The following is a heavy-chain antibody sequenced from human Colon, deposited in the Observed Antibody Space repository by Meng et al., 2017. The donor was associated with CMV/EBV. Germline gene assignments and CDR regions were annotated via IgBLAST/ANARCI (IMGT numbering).Heavy chain of an antibody. J-gene: IGHJ5*02. Sequence: LSGAASGFTLSTYWMHWVRQAPGKGLVWVSRINRDGSTINYADSVKGRFTISRDNAKNTLYLQMNSLTAEDTAVYYCSRDTFGGDDLWGQGTLVTVSS. CDR2: INRDGSTI. D-gene: IGHD3-16*01. CDR1: GFTLSTYW. V-gene: IGHV3-74*01. CDR3: SRDTFGGDDL.